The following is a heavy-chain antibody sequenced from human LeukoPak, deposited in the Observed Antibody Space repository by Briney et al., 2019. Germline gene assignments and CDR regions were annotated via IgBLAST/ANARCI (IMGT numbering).Heavy chain of an antibody. CDR1: GFTFSSYD. J-gene: IGHJ2*01. CDR2: ITGSGGST. V-gene: IGHV3-23*01. Sequence: GGSLRLSCAASGFTFSSYDMSCVRQAPGSGLEWVSGITGSGGSTHYADSVKSRFTISRDNSKNTLHLQMNSLRAEDTGVYDWAKGNWGGRLDWFFDLWGRGTLVTVSS. D-gene: IGHD3-16*01. CDR3: AKGNWGGRLDWFFDL.